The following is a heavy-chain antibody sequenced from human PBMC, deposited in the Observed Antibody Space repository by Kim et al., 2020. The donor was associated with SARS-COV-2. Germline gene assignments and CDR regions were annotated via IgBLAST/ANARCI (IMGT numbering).Heavy chain of an antibody. D-gene: IGHD1-20*01. CDR3: ASYPYNWNYFDY. V-gene: IGHV4-39*01. J-gene: IGHJ4*02. CDR2: IYYSGST. CDR1: GGSISSSSYY. Sequence: SETLSLTCTVSGGSISSSSYYWGWIRQPPGKGLEWIGSIYYSGSTYYNPSLKSRVTISVDTSKNQFSLKLSSVTAADTAVYYCASYPYNWNYFDYWGQGTLVTVSS.